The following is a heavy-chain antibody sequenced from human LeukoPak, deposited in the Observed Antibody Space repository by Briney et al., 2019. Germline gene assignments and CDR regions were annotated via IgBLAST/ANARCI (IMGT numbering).Heavy chain of an antibody. CDR3: ANTHDYGDYGDGFDI. V-gene: IGHV3-30*18. J-gene: IGHJ3*02. CDR2: ISYDGSNK. D-gene: IGHD4-17*01. Sequence: GGSLRLSCAASGFTFSSYGMHWVRQAPGKGLEWGAVISYDGSNKYYADSVKGRFTISRDNSKNTLYLQMNSLRAEDTAVYYCANTHDYGDYGDGFDIWGQGTMVTVSS. CDR1: GFTFSSYG.